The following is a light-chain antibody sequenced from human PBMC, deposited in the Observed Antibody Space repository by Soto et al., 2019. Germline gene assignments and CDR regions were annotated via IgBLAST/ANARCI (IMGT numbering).Light chain of an antibody. Sequence: EIMLTQSPATLSVSPGERATLSCRASQSVSNNLAWYQQKPGQAPRLLIYGASTRATGIPARFSGSGSGTEFTLTISSLQSEDFAVYYCQQYNNWTFGQGTKVEIK. V-gene: IGKV3-15*01. CDR1: QSVSNN. CDR2: GAS. CDR3: QQYNNWT. J-gene: IGKJ1*01.